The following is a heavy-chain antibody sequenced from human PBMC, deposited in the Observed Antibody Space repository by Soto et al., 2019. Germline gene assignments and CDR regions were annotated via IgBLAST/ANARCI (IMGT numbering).Heavy chain of an antibody. Sequence: TGGPLRLSCAASGFMFGNHGMHWVRKDPGKGLEWVAVIWSDGNNRYYADSVKGRFTISRDNSKNTLYLQMNSLRAEDTAVYYCVRGDNWNDEASDYWGQGTLVTVSS. CDR2: IWSDGNNR. CDR3: VRGDNWNDEASDY. V-gene: IGHV3-33*01. CDR1: GFMFGNHG. J-gene: IGHJ4*02. D-gene: IGHD1-1*01.